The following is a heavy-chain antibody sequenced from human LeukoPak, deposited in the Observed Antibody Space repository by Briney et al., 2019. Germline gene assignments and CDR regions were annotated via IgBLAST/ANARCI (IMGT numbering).Heavy chain of an antibody. CDR3: ARGRVSSSTWYSTYYYYFYMDV. D-gene: IGHD1-1*01. V-gene: IGHV4-59*01. CDR1: DDSITMYY. Sequence: ASETLSLTCSVSDDSITMYYWTWIRQPPGKGLEWIRYVDHTGSTNFNPSLNGRVSISRDTTKNLFSLRLRSVTAADTAVYFCARGRVSSSTWYSTYYYYFYMDVWGKGTTVTVSS. J-gene: IGHJ6*03. CDR2: VDHTGST.